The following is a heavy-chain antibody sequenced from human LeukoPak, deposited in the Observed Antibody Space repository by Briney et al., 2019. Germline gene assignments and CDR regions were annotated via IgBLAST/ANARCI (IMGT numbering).Heavy chain of an antibody. J-gene: IGHJ3*02. D-gene: IGHD4-23*01. CDR2: IYYSGST. V-gene: IGHV4-31*03. CDR1: GGSISSGGYC. Sequence: PSETLCVTCTVPGGSISSGGYCWSWIRQHPGKGLEWIGYIYYSGSTYYNPSLKSRVTISVDTSKNQFSLKLSSVTAADTAVYYCARYDYGGGYDAFDIWGQGTMVSVSS. CDR3: ARYDYGGGYDAFDI.